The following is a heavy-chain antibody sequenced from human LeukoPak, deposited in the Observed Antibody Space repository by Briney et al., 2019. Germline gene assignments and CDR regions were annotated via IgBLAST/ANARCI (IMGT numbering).Heavy chain of an antibody. D-gene: IGHD1-1*01. CDR1: GFTVSSNY. J-gene: IGHJ4*02. Sequence: PGGSLRLSCAASGFTVSSNYMNWVRQVRGKGLEWVSVTYSGGVTDYADSVKGRFTISRDDSKNTVYLQMSSLRVEDTAVYFCARVHWGTTRYLDYWGQGTLVTVSS. CDR2: TYSGGVT. CDR3: ARVHWGTTRYLDY. V-gene: IGHV3-66*01.